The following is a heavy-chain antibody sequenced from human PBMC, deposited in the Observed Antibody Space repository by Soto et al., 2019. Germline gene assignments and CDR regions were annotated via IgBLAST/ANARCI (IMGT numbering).Heavy chain of an antibody. CDR2: IYYSGST. Sequence: SETLSLTCTVSGGSISSGGYYWSWIRQHPGKGLEWIGYIYYSGSTYYNPSLKSRVTISVDTSKNQFSLKLSSVTAADTAVYYCARVHDYGDDDRLYYFDYWGQGTLVTVSS. V-gene: IGHV4-31*03. CDR1: GGSISSGGYY. J-gene: IGHJ4*02. CDR3: ARVHDYGDDDRLYYFDY. D-gene: IGHD4-17*01.